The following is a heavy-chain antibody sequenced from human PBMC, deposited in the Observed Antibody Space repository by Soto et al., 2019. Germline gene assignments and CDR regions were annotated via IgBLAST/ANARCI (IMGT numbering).Heavy chain of an antibody. Sequence: SETLSLTCSVSGGSISSTTFYWGWIRQPPRQGLELIGSISYRGSTSYNPSLKSRVTISVDTSKNQFSLRLTSVTAADTAVYYCARILGWSNSTSFDPWGQGTMVTV. J-gene: IGHJ5*02. CDR3: ARILGWSNSTSFDP. CDR1: GGSISSTTFY. D-gene: IGHD6-19*01. V-gene: IGHV4-39*01. CDR2: ISYRGST.